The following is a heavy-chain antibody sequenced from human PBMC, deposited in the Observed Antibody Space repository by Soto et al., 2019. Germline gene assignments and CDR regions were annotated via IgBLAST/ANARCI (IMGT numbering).Heavy chain of an antibody. D-gene: IGHD2-2*02. Sequence: SETLSLTGAVSGGSISSGGYSWSWIRQPPGKGLEWIGYIYHSGSTYYNPSLKSRVTISVDRSKNQFSLKLSSVTAADTAVYYCARAGQGGYCSSTSCYTGPYYYYGMDVWGQGTTVTVSS. V-gene: IGHV4-30-2*01. CDR1: GGSISSGGYS. CDR3: ARAGQGGYCSSTSCYTGPYYYYGMDV. CDR2: IYHSGST. J-gene: IGHJ6*02.